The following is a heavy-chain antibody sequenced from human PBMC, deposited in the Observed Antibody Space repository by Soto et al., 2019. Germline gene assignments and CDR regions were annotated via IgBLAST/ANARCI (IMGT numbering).Heavy chain of an antibody. CDR2: ISSSSSYI. J-gene: IGHJ6*03. V-gene: IGHV3-21*01. CDR1: GLTFSSYG. D-gene: IGHD2-2*01. Sequence: GGSLRLSCAASGLTFSSYGISWVRQAPGKGLEWVSSISSSSSYIYYADSVKGRFTISRDNAKNSLYLQMNSLRAEDTAVYYCASSLDIAVVPPASPSPYYLGVCGKGTTVTVSS. CDR3: ASSLDIAVVPPASPSPYYLGV.